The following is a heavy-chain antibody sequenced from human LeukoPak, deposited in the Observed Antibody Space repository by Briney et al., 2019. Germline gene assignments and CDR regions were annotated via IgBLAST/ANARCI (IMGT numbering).Heavy chain of an antibody. CDR3: ARRNSGSYSLDY. Sequence: SETLSLTCTVSGGSISSYYWSWIRQPPGKGLVWIGYIYYSGSTNYNPSLKSRVIISVDTSKNQFSLKLSSVTAADMAVYYCARRNSGSYSLDYWGQGTLVTVSS. V-gene: IGHV4-59*01. J-gene: IGHJ4*02. CDR2: IYYSGST. CDR1: GGSISSYY. D-gene: IGHD1-26*01.